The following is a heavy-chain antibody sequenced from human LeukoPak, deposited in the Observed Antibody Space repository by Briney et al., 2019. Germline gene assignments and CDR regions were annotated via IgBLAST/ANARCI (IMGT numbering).Heavy chain of an antibody. D-gene: IGHD3-10*01. J-gene: IGHJ3*02. CDR1: GFTFSSYG. Sequence: AGSLRLSCAASGFTFSSYGMHWIRQPPGQGLEWIGNIFYSGSTYYSQSLRGRVTISLDTSRHQFSHKLNHVTAADAAVYYCAKSNGYGLVDIWGQGTMVTVSS. CDR3: AKSNGYGLVDI. V-gene: IGHV4-39*07. CDR2: IFYSGST.